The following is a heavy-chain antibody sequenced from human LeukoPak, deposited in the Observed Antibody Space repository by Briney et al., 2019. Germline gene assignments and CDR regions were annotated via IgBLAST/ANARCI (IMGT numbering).Heavy chain of an antibody. V-gene: IGHV3-23*01. CDR3: ATRGGYYDILTGYYGMDV. J-gene: IGHJ6*02. CDR1: GFTFSSYA. D-gene: IGHD3-9*01. CDR2: ISGSGGST. Sequence: GGSLRLSCAASGFTFSSYAMSWVRQAPGKGLEWVSAISGSGGSTYYADSVKGRFTISRDNSKNTLYLQMNSLRAEDTAVYYRATRGGYYDILTGYYGMDVWGQGTTVTVSS.